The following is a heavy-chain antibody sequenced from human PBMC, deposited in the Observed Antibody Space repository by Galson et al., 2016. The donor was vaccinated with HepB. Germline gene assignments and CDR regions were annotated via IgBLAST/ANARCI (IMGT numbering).Heavy chain of an antibody. J-gene: IGHJ5*02. Sequence: SVKVSCKASGYTFTSYGISWVRQAPGQGLEWMGWISAYNGNTNYAQKLQGRVTMTTDTSTSTAYMELRSLRADDTAVYYCARGFISRRYFNWFDPWGQGTLVTVSS. CDR2: ISAYNGNT. D-gene: IGHD3-3*02. V-gene: IGHV1-18*01. CDR3: ARGFISRRYFNWFDP. CDR1: GYTFTSYG.